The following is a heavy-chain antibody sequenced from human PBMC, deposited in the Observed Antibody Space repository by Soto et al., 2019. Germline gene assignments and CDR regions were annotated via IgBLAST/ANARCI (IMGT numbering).Heavy chain of an antibody. CDR2: IIPIFGTA. CDR3: ASRSYDFWSGPAHYYYGMDA. V-gene: IGHV1-69*06. Sequence: SVKVSCKASGGTFSSYAISWVRQAPGQGLEWMGGIIPIFGTANYAQKFQGRVTITADKSTSTAYMELSSLRSEDTAVYYCASRSYDFWSGPAHYYYGMDAWGQGSTVTVSS. J-gene: IGHJ6*02. D-gene: IGHD3-3*01. CDR1: GGTFSSYA.